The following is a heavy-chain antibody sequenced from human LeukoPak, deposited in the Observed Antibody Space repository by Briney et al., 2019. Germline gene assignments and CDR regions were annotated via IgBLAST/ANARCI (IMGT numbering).Heavy chain of an antibody. CDR3: AREVGSGTFDI. J-gene: IGHJ3*02. V-gene: IGHV1-2*02. CDR1: AYSFHDHY. D-gene: IGHD6-25*01. CDR2: NSPNTGGT. Sequence: ASVKLSCKASAYSFHDHYVHWVRQAPGEGLEWMGWNSPNTGGTIYAQKFQGRVTMTRDTSIITAYMELSKLRSDDTAFYYWAREVGSGTFDIWGQGTMVTVSS.